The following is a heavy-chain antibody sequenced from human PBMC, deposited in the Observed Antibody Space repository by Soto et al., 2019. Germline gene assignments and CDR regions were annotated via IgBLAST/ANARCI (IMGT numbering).Heavy chain of an antibody. V-gene: IGHV1-69*01. CDR1: GGTFSSYA. CDR3: ARSQGSSTSLEIYYYYYYGMDV. CDR2: IIPISGTA. J-gene: IGHJ6*02. Sequence: QVQLVQSGAEVKKPGSSVKVSCKASGGTFSSYAISWVRQAPGQGLEWMGGIIPISGTANYAQKFQGRVTITADESTSTAYMELSSRRSEDTAVYYCARSQGSSTSLEIYYYYYYGMDVWGLGTTVTVSS. D-gene: IGHD2-2*01.